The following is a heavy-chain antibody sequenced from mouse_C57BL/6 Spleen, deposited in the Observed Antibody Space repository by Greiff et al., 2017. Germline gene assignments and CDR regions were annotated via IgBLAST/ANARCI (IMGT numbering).Heavy chain of an antibody. CDR1: GYTFTSYW. D-gene: IGHD3-2*01. CDR2: IHPNSGST. CDR3: ARSDDSWGLFAY. Sequence: QVQLKQPGAELVKPGASVKLSCKASGYTFTSYWMHWVKQRPGQGLEWIGMIHPNSGSTNYNEKFKSKATLTVDKSSSTAYMQLSSLTSEDSEVYYSARSDDSWGLFAYWGQGTLVTVSA. V-gene: IGHV1-64*01. J-gene: IGHJ3*01.